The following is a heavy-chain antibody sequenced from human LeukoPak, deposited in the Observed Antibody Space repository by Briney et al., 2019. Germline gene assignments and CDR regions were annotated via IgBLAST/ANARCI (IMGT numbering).Heavy chain of an antibody. V-gene: IGHV3-74*01. D-gene: IGHD3-16*01. CDR1: GFTFSNYA. Sequence: GGSLRLSCAASGFTFSNYAMSWVRQAPGKGLVWVSLISSDGSNTNYADSVKGRFTISRDNAKNTLYLQMNSLRAEDTAVYYCTRDGGGLAYWGQGSLVTVSS. CDR3: TRDGGGLAY. CDR2: ISSDGSNT. J-gene: IGHJ4*02.